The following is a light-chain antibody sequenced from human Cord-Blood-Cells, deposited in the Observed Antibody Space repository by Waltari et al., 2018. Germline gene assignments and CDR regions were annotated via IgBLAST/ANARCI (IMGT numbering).Light chain of an antibody. V-gene: IGKV1-5*03. CDR2: KAS. J-gene: IGKJ4*01. Sequence: DIQLTQSPSTLSASVGERVTITCRSSQSISRWLAWYRQKPGKAPKLLIYKASSLESGVPSRFSGSGSGTEFTLTISSLQPDDFATYYCQQYNSYPLTFGGGTKVEIK. CDR3: QQYNSYPLT. CDR1: QSISRW.